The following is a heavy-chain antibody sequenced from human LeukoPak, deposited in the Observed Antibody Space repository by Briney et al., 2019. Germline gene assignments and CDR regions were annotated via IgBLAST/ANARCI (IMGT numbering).Heavy chain of an antibody. J-gene: IGHJ4*02. Sequence: ASAKVSCKASGYTFTGYYMHWVRQAPGQGLEWMGWINPNSGDTNYAQKFQGRVTMTRDTSISTAYMELSRLRSDDTAVYYCARGGSRTSGYFDYWGQGTLVTVSS. CDR2: INPNSGDT. V-gene: IGHV1-2*02. CDR1: GYTFTGYY. D-gene: IGHD3-10*01. CDR3: ARGGSRTSGYFDY.